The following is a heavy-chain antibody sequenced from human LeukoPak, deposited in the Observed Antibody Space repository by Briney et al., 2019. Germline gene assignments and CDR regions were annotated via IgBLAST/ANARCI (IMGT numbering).Heavy chain of an antibody. CDR3: ARDGSRDGYGVRDY. Sequence: ASVKVSCKASGGTYSSYAISWVRQAPGQGLEWMGRIIPILGIANYAQKFQGRVTITADKSTSTAYMELSSLRSEDTAVYYCARDGSRDGYGVRDYWGQGTLVTVSS. CDR2: IIPILGIA. V-gene: IGHV1-69*04. CDR1: GGTYSSYA. D-gene: IGHD5-24*01. J-gene: IGHJ4*02.